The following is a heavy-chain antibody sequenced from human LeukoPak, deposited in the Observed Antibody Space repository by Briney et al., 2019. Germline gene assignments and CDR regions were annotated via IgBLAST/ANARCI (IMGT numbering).Heavy chain of an antibody. CDR2: MKQDGSEK. CDR3: ARIYCSSTNCYRHFDY. V-gene: IGHV3-7*01. J-gene: IGHJ4*02. Sequence: GGSLRLSCTASGFSFCMTWVRQAPGKGLEWVANMKQDGSEKYYVDSVKGPFTISRDNAKDSPYLQMNNLRAEDTAVYYCARIYCSSTNCYRHFDYWGQGTLVTVSS. CDR1: GFSFC. D-gene: IGHD2-2*01.